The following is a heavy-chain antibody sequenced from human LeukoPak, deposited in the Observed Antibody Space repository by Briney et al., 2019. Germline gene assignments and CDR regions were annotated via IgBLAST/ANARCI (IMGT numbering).Heavy chain of an antibody. CDR1: GGSVTSGGYS. CDR2: IYHSGST. CDR3: ASSYYYDSSGYYPNVPFDY. V-gene: IGHV4-30-2*01. D-gene: IGHD3-22*01. Sequence: SETLSLTCAVSGGSVTSGGYSWSWIRQPPGKGLEWIGYIYHSGSTYYNPSLKSRVTISVDRSKNQFSLKLSSVTAADTAVYYCASSYYYDSSGYYPNVPFDYWGQGTLVTVSS. J-gene: IGHJ4*02.